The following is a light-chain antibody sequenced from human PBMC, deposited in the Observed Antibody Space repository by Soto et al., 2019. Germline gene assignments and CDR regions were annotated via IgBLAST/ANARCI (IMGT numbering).Light chain of an antibody. CDR3: AAWGDSLV. CDR1: SSNIGINY. Sequence: QSVLTQPPSASGTPGQRVTISCSGSSSNIGINYVYWYQQLPGTAPKLLIYRNNQRPSGVPDRFSGSKSGTSASLAISGLRSEDEADYDCAAWGDSLVFCGGTKLTVL. V-gene: IGLV1-47*01. CDR2: RNN. J-gene: IGLJ2*01.